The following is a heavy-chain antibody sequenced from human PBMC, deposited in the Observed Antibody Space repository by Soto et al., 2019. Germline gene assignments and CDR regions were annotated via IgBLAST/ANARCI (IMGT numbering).Heavy chain of an antibody. CDR1: GGSISYYY. CDR3: AKWKGGSGSGEWFGP. J-gene: IGHJ5*02. V-gene: IGHV4-59*08. Sequence: QVQLQESGPGLVKPSETLSLTCTVSGGSISYYYWSWIRQPPGKGLEWIGYIYYSGSTKYNPSLKSRVIISVATSTNQFSLKLSSVTAADTAVYYCAKWKGGSGSGEWFGPWGQGILVTVSS. D-gene: IGHD3-10*01. CDR2: IYYSGST.